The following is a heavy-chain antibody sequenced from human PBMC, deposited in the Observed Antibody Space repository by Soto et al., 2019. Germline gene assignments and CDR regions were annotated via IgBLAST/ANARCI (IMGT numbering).Heavy chain of an antibody. J-gene: IGHJ4*02. D-gene: IGHD5-12*01. V-gene: IGHV1-69*01. CDR2: IIPIFGTS. Sequence: QVQLVQSGAEVKKSGSSVKVSCKASGGVFSTYAISWVRQAPGQGLEWMGVIIPIFGTSNYAQRSQGRVTITADESTRTAYMEMSSLESEDTALYYCATSIVATLGNFESWGQGTLVTVSS. CDR1: GGVFSTYA. CDR3: ATSIVATLGNFES.